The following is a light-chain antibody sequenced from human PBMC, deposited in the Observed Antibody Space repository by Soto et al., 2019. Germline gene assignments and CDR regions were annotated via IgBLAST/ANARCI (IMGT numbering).Light chain of an antibody. Sequence: DIRMTQSPSSLSASVGDRVTITCRASQSIDTHLNWYQQHPGKAPNALIYEASNLQSGVPSRFSGSGSGTDFTLTISGLQPADSATYYCHQTYSPPYTFGQGTKVEIK. V-gene: IGKV1-39*01. CDR3: HQTYSPPYT. CDR2: EAS. J-gene: IGKJ1*01. CDR1: QSIDTH.